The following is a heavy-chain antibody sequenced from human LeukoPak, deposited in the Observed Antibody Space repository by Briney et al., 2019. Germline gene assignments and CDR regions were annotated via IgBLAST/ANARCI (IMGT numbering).Heavy chain of an antibody. J-gene: IGHJ6*03. Sequence: SETLSLTCTVSGGSISSHYWSWIRQPPGKGLEWVGYIYYSGSTNYNPSLKSRVTISVDTSKTQFSLKLSSVTAADTAVYYCARDLRFHDDYSNYYYYMDVWGKGTTVTVSS. V-gene: IGHV4-59*11. CDR3: ARDLRFHDDYSNYYYYMDV. CDR2: IYYSGST. D-gene: IGHD4-11*01. CDR1: GGSISSHY.